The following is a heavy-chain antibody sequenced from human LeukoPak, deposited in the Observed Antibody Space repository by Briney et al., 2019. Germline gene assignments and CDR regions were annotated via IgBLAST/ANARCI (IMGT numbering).Heavy chain of an antibody. Sequence: SETLSLTCTVSGGSISSYYWSWIRQPAGKGLEWIGRIYTSGSTNYNASLRSRVSMSVDTSKNQFSLKLSSVTAADTAVFCCARENSGSYREFDYWGQGTLVTVSS. D-gene: IGHD1-26*01. CDR3: ARENSGSYREFDY. CDR2: IYTSGST. CDR1: GGSISSYY. V-gene: IGHV4-4*07. J-gene: IGHJ4*02.